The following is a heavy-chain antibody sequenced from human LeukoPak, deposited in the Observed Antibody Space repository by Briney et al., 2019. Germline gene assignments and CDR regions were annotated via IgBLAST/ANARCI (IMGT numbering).Heavy chain of an antibody. J-gene: IGHJ6*03. CDR3: ARGRVSSSTWHSTYYYYFYMDV. V-gene: IGHV4-59*01. CDR2: IDHTGTT. Sequence: SETLSLTCSVSDDSITIYYWTWIRQPPGKGLEWIGYIDHTGTTNYNPSLNSRVAISRDTSKNHFSLQLSSVTAADTAVYFCARGRVSSSTWHSTYYYYFYMDVWGKGTTVTVS. CDR1: DDSITIYY. D-gene: IGHD4-11*01.